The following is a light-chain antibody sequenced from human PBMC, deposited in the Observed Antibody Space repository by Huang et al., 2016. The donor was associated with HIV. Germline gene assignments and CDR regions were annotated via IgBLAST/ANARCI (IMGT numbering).Light chain of an antibody. V-gene: IGKV3D-11*02. CDR1: QTVSSY. J-gene: IGKJ4*01. Sequence: EIVLTQSPATLSSSPGARATRSFRDSQTVSSYFAWYQQKPGQAPRRRIYDASNRATGIPARFSGSGPGTDFTLTISSREPEDFAVYYCQQRNKWPLTFGGGTKVETK. CDR2: DAS. CDR3: QQRNKWPLT.